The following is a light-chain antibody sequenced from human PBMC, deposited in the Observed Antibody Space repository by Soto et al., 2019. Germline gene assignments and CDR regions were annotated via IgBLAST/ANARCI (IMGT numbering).Light chain of an antibody. Sequence: QSVLTQPPSASGTPGQRVTISCSGSSSNIGGSTVNWYQHLPGTTPKLLIYSNSHRPSGVPDRFSGSKSGTSASLAISGLQSDDEADYYCLAWVDSLKSYVFGTGTKLTVL. J-gene: IGLJ1*01. V-gene: IGLV1-44*01. CDR1: SSNIGGST. CDR3: LAWVDSLKSYV. CDR2: SNS.